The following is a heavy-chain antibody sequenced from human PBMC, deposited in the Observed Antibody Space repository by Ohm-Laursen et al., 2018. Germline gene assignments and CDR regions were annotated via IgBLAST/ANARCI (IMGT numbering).Heavy chain of an antibody. J-gene: IGHJ6*02. Sequence: SSLRLSCAASGFTFADYAMHRVRQAPGKGLEWVSGISWNSGSIGYADSVKGRFIISRDNAKNSLYLQMNSLRAEDPALYYCAKAHEMALGFGMDVWGQGTTVTVSS. CDR2: ISWNSGSI. CDR3: AKAHEMALGFGMDV. CDR1: GFTFADYA. D-gene: IGHD5-24*01. V-gene: IGHV3-9*01.